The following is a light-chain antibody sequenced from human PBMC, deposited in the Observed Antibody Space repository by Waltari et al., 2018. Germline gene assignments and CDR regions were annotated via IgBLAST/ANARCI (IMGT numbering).Light chain of an antibody. CDR2: DVS. V-gene: IGLV2-14*03. J-gene: IGLJ1*01. CDR3: SSYTDNNAPYV. Sequence: QSALTQPASVSGSPGQPITIPCPGTSSDVGGFNYVHWYQQHPSKAPKLIIFDVSNRPSGVSNRFSGSKSGNTASLTISGLQAGDEADYYCSSYTDNNAPYVFGTGTKVTVL. CDR1: SSDVGGFNY.